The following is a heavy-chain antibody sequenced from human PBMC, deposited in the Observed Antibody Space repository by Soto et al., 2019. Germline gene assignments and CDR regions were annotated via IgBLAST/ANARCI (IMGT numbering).Heavy chain of an antibody. D-gene: IGHD1-26*01. CDR1: GGSISSYY. CDR3: ARDTHAGFTHYFDP. CDR2: IYYSGST. Sequence: SETLSLTCTVSGGSISSYYWSWIRQPPGKGLGWIGYIYYSGSTNYNPSLKSRVTISVDTSKNQFSLKLSSVTAADTAVYYCARDTHAGFTHYFDPWGQGTLVTVSS. V-gene: IGHV4-59*01. J-gene: IGHJ5*02.